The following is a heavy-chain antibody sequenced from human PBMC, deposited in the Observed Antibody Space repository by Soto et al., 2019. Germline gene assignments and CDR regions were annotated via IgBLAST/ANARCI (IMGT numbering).Heavy chain of an antibody. D-gene: IGHD5-18*01. CDR2: ITPIYPTT. J-gene: IGHJ4*02. CDR1: GGTFYTYT. CDR3: ARIPRYSFPTSDDLDS. V-gene: IGHV1-69*13. Sequence: SVKVSCKASGGTFYTYTFSWVRQAPGQGLEWMGSITPIYPTTNYAEKFQGRLTVTADGSTNTAYMELNSLTSEDTAVYYCARIPRYSFPTSDDLDSWGQGTLVTVSS.